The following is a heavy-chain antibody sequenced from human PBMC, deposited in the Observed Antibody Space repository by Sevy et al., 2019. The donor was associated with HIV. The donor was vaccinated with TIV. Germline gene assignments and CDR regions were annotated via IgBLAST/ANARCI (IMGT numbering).Heavy chain of an antibody. J-gene: IGHJ4*02. Sequence: GGSLRLSCAASGFSFSSSWMTWVRQAPGQGLEWLAKINEDGSTKNYMYTVRGRFTISRDNAKNSLYLQMNNLRADDTAIYYCARDRAYTRFDYWGQGTLVTVSS. CDR1: GFSFSSSW. CDR3: ARDRAYTRFDY. V-gene: IGHV3-7*03. CDR2: INEDGSTK. D-gene: IGHD4-4*01.